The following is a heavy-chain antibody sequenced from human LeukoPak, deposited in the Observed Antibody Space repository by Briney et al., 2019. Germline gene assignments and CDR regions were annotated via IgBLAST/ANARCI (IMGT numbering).Heavy chain of an antibody. Sequence: GRSLRLSCAASGFTFSSYSMNWVRQAPGKGLEWVSSISSSSSYIYYADSVKGRFTISRDNAKNSLFLQMNSLRAEDTAVYYCARGRQNSGSYSDAFDIWGQGTMVTVSS. V-gene: IGHV3-21*01. CDR1: GFTFSSYS. CDR3: ARGRQNSGSYSDAFDI. CDR2: ISSSSSYI. J-gene: IGHJ3*02. D-gene: IGHD1-26*01.